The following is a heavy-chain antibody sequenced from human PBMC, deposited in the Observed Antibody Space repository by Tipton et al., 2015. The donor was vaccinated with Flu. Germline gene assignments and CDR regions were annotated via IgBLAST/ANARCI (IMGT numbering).Heavy chain of an antibody. V-gene: IGHV4-39*01. J-gene: IGHJ4*02. Sequence: LILSCTVSGGSISSSSYYWGWIRQPPGKGLEWIGSIYYSGSTYYNPSLKSRVTISVDTSKNQFSLKLSSVTAADTAVYYCARGRGYYYDFDYWGQGTLVTVSS. CDR3: ARGRGYYYDFDY. CDR1: GGSISSSSYY. D-gene: IGHD3-22*01. CDR2: IYYSGST.